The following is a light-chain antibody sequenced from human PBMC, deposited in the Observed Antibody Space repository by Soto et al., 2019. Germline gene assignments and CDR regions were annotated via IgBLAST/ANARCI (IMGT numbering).Light chain of an antibody. Sequence: QSVLTQPASVSGSPGQSITISCTGTSSDVGLYNYVSWYRHLPGKAPELIIYDVSNRPSRVSNRFSGSKSANTASLTISGLQAEDEADYYCNSYTSSGTYVFGTGTKLTVL. J-gene: IGLJ1*01. V-gene: IGLV2-14*03. CDR2: DVS. CDR1: SSDVGLYNY. CDR3: NSYTSSGTYV.